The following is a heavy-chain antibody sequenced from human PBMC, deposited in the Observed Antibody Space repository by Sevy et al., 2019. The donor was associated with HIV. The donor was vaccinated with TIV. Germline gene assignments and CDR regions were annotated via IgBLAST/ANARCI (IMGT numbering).Heavy chain of an antibody. CDR3: ARGTVVGFPTYYFDY. CDR2: IKQDGSEK. Sequence: GGSLRLSCAASGFTFSSYWMSCDRQAPGKGLEWVANIKQDGSEKYYVNSLKGRFTISRDNAKNSLYLQMNSLRAEDTAVYYCARGTVVGFPTYYFDYWGQGTLVTVSS. D-gene: IGHD3-22*01. V-gene: IGHV3-7*01. CDR1: GFTFSSYW. J-gene: IGHJ4*02.